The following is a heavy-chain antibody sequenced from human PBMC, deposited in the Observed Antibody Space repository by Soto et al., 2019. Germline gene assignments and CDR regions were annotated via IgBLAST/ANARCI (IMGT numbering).Heavy chain of an antibody. D-gene: IGHD5-12*01. J-gene: IGHJ3*02. V-gene: IGHV4-31*03. Sequence: QVQLQESGPGLVKPSQTLSLTCTVSGGSISSGGYYWSWIRQHPGKGLEWIGYIYYSGSTYYNPSPQGRVTISVDTSKNQFSLKLSSVTAADTAVYYCARDSVATARAFDIWGQGTMVTVSS. CDR3: ARDSVATARAFDI. CDR2: IYYSGST. CDR1: GGSISSGGYY.